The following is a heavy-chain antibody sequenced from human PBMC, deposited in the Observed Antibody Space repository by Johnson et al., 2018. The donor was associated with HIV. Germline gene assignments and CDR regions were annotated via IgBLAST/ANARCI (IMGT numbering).Heavy chain of an antibody. J-gene: IGHJ3*02. CDR2: ISYDGSNK. CDR1: GFTFSSYA. D-gene: IGHD2-2*01. V-gene: IGHV3-30-3*01. Sequence: QVQLVESGGGVVQPGRSLRLSCAASGFTFSSYAMHWVRQAPGKGLEWVAVISYDGSNKYYADSVKGRFPISRDNSRNTLYLQMNSLRAEDTAVYYCAKVRGGVVPAAKEAFDIWGQGTMVTVSS. CDR3: AKVRGGVVPAAKEAFDI.